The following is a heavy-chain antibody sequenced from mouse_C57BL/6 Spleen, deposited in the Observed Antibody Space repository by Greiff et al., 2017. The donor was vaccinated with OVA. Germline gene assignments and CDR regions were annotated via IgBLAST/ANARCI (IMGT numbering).Heavy chain of an antibody. CDR2: IDPEDGET. V-gene: IGHV14-2*01. CDR3: ARYYGSSDWCAY. D-gene: IGHD1-1*01. Sequence: VQLQQSGAELVKPGASVKLSCTASGFNITDYYLHWVKQRPEQGLEWIGRIDPEDGETKYAPKFQGKATITADTSSNTAYLQLSSLTSEYTAVYYCARYYGSSDWCAYWGQGTLVTVSA. J-gene: IGHJ3*01. CDR1: GFNITDYY.